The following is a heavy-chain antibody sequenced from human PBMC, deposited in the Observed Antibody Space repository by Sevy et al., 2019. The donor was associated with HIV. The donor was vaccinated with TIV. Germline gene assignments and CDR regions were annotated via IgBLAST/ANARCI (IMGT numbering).Heavy chain of an antibody. Sequence: GGSLRLSCAASGFAFSYYSMNWVRQAPGKGLEWVSYIRSGSNTIYYADSVKGRFTISRDNAENSLYLQMNSLRDEDTAVYYCARDRDSGSPNDAFDVWGQGTLVTVSS. D-gene: IGHD1-26*01. CDR1: GFAFSYYS. CDR3: ARDRDSGSPNDAFDV. V-gene: IGHV3-48*02. J-gene: IGHJ3*01. CDR2: IRSGSNTI.